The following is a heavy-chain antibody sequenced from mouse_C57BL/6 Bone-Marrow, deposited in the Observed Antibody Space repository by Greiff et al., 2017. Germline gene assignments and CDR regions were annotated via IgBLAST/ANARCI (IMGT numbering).Heavy chain of an antibody. Sequence: EVQLQQSGAELVRPGASVKLSCTASGFNIKDDYMHWVKQRPEQGLEWIGWLDPENGDTEYASKFQGKATITADTSSNTAYLQLSSLTSEDTAVYYCTTPYYGSSYGYWYFDVWGTGTTVTVSS. CDR3: TTPYYGSSYGYWYFDV. CDR2: LDPENGDT. CDR1: GFNIKDDY. V-gene: IGHV14-4*01. D-gene: IGHD1-1*01. J-gene: IGHJ1*03.